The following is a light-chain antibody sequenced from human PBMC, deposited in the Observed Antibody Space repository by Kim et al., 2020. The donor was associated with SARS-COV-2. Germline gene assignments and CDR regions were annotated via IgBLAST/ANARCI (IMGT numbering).Light chain of an antibody. J-gene: IGKJ2*01. CDR3: QQSSTTPHT. CDR2: AAS. CDR1: QSITYY. Sequence: DIQMTQSPSSLSASVGDSITITCRASQSITYYLHWYQQKPGKAPKLLINAASSLQSVVPSRFSGSGSGTDFTLTINSLQPEDFATYYCQQSSTTPHTFGQGTKLEI. V-gene: IGKV1-39*01.